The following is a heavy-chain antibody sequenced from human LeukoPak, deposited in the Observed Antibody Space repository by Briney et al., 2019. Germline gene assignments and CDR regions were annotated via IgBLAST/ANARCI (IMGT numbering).Heavy chain of an antibody. D-gene: IGHD1-26*01. CDR1: GDSMTNYH. CDR2: IYVSGRT. J-gene: IGHJ5*01. Sequence: PSETLSLTCAVSGDSMTNYHWSWIRQPAGQGLEWIGHIYVSGRTNYNPSFKSRVSMSIDTSKKQFSLNLTSVSAADTAVYFCARDRWELSPAKGWFDSWGQGTLVTVSS. CDR3: ARDRWELSPAKGWFDS. V-gene: IGHV4-4*07.